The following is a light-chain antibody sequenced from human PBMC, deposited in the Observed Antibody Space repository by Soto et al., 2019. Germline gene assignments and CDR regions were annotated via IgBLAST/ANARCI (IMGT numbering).Light chain of an antibody. Sequence: DISMTQSPSTLSASVGDRVTITCRASQSISSWLAWYQQKPGKAPKLLIYKASSLESGVPSRFSGSGSGTEFTLTISSLQPDDSATYYCQQYNSYSPYTFGQGTKLEIK. CDR3: QQYNSYSPYT. CDR1: QSISSW. CDR2: KAS. V-gene: IGKV1-5*03. J-gene: IGKJ2*01.